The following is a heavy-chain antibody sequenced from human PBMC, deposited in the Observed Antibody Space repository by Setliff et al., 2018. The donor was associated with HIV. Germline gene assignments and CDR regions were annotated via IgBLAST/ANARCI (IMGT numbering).Heavy chain of an antibody. V-gene: IGHV4-34*01. Sequence: SETLSLTCTLNGVPLSDYYWNWIRQAPGKGLEWIVELNDRGHINYNPSLKSRVTISQDTSKRQFSLRMTSVTAADTAVYYCAIFFVTSVTTQDHWGQGTLVTVSS. D-gene: IGHD4-17*01. CDR2: LNDRGHI. J-gene: IGHJ4*02. CDR1: GVPLSDYY. CDR3: AIFFVTSVTTQDH.